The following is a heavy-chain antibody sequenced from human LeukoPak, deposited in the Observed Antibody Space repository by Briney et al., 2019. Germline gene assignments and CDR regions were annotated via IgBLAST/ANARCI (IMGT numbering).Heavy chain of an antibody. CDR2: IYYSAST. J-gene: IGHJ4*02. D-gene: IGHD1-26*01. V-gene: IGHV4-31*03. CDR3: AVGPLGASFVDY. CDR1: GGSVFSGGYY. Sequence: PSETLSLTCTVSGGSVFSGGYYWSWIRQHPGKGLEWIGYIYYSASTYYKPSLKSRVTISIDTSRAQFSLKLSSVTAADTAVYYCAVGPLGASFVDYWGQGTLVTVSS.